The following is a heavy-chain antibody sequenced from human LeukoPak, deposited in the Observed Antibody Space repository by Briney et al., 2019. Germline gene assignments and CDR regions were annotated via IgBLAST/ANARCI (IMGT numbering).Heavy chain of an antibody. CDR3: ARWVGPVGNLDY. V-gene: IGHV4-39*01. J-gene: IGHJ4*02. CDR1: GDSISSSSYC. Sequence: SETLSLTCTVSGDSISSSSYCWGWIRQPPGKGLEWIVCMYYSGSTYYNPSVKSRVAISVDTSKNQFSLNLSTVTAADTAVYYCARWVGPVGNLDYWGQGTLVTVAS. D-gene: IGHD2-2*01. CDR2: MYYSGST.